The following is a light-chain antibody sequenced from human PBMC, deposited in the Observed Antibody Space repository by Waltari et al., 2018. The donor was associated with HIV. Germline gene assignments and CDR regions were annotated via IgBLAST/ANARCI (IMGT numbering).Light chain of an antibody. CDR1: NIRDMG. V-gene: IGLV3-21*04. CDR3: HVWDNNGLRL. CDR2: YDG. Sequence: SYVLTQRPSLSVAPGKTASISCGGDNIRDMGIHWYQQKAGQAPRLVISYDGERPSGSPARFSGSKSGNTATLTISRVEGGDEADYYCHVWDNNGLRLFGGGTKLTVL. J-gene: IGLJ2*01.